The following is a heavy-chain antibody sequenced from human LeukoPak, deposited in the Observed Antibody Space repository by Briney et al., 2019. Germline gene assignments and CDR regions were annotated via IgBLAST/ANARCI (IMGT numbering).Heavy chain of an antibody. Sequence: ASVKVSCKASGYTFSDYYIHWVRQAPGQGLEWMGWISAYNGNTNYAQKLQGRVTMTTDTSTSTAYMELRSLRSDDTAVYYCARILRFLEGYMDVWGKGTTVTVSS. D-gene: IGHD3-3*01. J-gene: IGHJ6*03. CDR1: GYTFSDYY. CDR3: ARILRFLEGYMDV. V-gene: IGHV1-18*04. CDR2: ISAYNGNT.